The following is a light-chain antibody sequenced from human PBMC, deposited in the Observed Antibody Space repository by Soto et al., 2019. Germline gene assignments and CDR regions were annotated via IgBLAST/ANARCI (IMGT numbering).Light chain of an antibody. CDR2: DVS. CDR3: RSYGDSYPQNR. J-gene: IGLJ1*01. V-gene: IGLV2-11*02. Sequence: QSALTQPRSVSGSPGQSVTISCTGTRSDVGLYNYVSWYQQHPGKAPKLIIYDVSKRPSGVPDRFAGSMSGKPPSLTMCGLKLEDVVEDFYRSYGDSYPQNRFRTGT. CDR1: RSDVGLYNY.